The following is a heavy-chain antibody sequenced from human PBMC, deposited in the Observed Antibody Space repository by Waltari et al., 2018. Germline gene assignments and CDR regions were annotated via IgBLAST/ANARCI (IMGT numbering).Heavy chain of an antibody. V-gene: IGHV1-2*07. Sequence: QAQLVQSGPEVKTPGASVKVSCQASGYTSTGSYIHWVRQAPGQGLQWGGYFQPNSGATKYARNVQGRVAMTSDTSISATYMHLTSLRSDDTVVYFCARATHYNWNYVASYFYYMDVWGTGTTITVSS. D-gene: IGHD1-7*01. J-gene: IGHJ6*03. CDR1: GYTSTGSY. CDR3: ARATHYNWNYVASYFYYMDV. CDR2: FQPNSGAT.